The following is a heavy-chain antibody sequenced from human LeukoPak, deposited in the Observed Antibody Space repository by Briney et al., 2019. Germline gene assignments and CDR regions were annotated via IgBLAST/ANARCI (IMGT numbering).Heavy chain of an antibody. Sequence: GESLKISCQGSGYNFPIYWIGWVRQMPGQGLEWMGIIYPDDSNTIYGPSFQGQVTISADKSINTAYLEWSSLKASDTAIYYCARLTTAAGIPDVIDYWGQGTLVTVSS. D-gene: IGHD6-13*01. CDR2: IYPDDSNT. J-gene: IGHJ4*02. CDR1: GYNFPIYW. V-gene: IGHV5-51*01. CDR3: ARLTTAAGIPDVIDY.